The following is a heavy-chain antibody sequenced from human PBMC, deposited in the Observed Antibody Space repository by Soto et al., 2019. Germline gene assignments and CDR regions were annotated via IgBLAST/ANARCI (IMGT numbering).Heavy chain of an antibody. D-gene: IGHD3-16*01. V-gene: IGHV1-18*01. CDR2: ISAYNGNT. Sequence: QVQLVQSGAEVKKPGASVKVSCKASGYTFTNFGISWVRQAPGQGLEWMGWISAYNGNTNYAQNFQGRVTMTTDISTSTAYMELRSLGCDDTAVYYSARGGTPLDYWGQGTLVAGSS. J-gene: IGHJ4*02. CDR1: GYTFTNFG. CDR3: ARGGTPLDY.